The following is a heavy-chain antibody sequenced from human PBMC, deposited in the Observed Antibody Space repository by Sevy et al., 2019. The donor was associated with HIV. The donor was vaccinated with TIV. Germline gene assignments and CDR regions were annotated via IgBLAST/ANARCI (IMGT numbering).Heavy chain of an antibody. CDR3: ARDFTIFGVVSGIDY. V-gene: IGHV3-21*04. Sequence: GGCLRLSCAASGFTFRTYSMNWVRQAPGKGLEWLSSISDDSRYIYYSDSVKDRFTISRANAKNLLYLHMNNLRVEEAAMCYCARDFTIFGVVSGIDYWGQGNLVTVSS. J-gene: IGHJ4*02. D-gene: IGHD3-3*01. CDR1: GFTFRTYS. CDR2: ISDDSRYI.